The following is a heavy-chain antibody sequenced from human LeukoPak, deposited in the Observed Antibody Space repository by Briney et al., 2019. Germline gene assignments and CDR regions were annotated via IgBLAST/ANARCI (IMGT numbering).Heavy chain of an antibody. CDR1: GGTFSSYA. D-gene: IGHD3-22*01. J-gene: IGHJ4*02. CDR3: ASHPAPTYYYDSSGYSPFDY. CDR2: IIPIFGTA. V-gene: IGHV1-69*13. Sequence: ASVKVSCKASGGTFSSYAISWVRQAPGQGLEWMGGIIPIFGTANYAQKFQGRVTITADESTSTAYMQLSSLRSEDTAVYYCASHPAPTYYYDSSGYSPFDYWGQGTLVTVSS.